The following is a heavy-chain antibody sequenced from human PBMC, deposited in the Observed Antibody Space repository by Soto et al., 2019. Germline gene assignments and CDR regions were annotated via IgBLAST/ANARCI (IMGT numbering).Heavy chain of an antibody. D-gene: IGHD3-10*01. J-gene: IGHJ5*02. CDR3: ARDPLTMVRGVIIDPFNWFDP. CDR1: GYTFTSYY. Sequence: QVQLVQSGAEVKKPGASVKVSCKASGYTFTSYYMHWVRQAPGQGLEWMGIINPSGGSTRYAQKFQGRVTMTRETSTSTVYMELSSLRSEDTAVYYCARDPLTMVRGVIIDPFNWFDPWGQGTLVTVSS. V-gene: IGHV1-46*01. CDR2: INPSGGST.